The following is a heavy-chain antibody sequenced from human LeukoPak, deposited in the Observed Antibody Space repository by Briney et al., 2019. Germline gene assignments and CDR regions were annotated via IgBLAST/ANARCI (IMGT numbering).Heavy chain of an antibody. V-gene: IGHV3-21*01. J-gene: IGHJ1*01. CDR1: GFTFSSYS. D-gene: IGHD3-22*01. Sequence: GGSLRLSCAASGFTFSSYSMNWVRQAPGKGLEWVSSISSSSSYIYYADSVKGRFTISRDNAKNSLYLQMNSLRAEDTAVYYCARDGTIVVVPAEYFRHWGQGTLVTVSS. CDR3: ARDGTIVVVPAEYFRH. CDR2: ISSSSSYI.